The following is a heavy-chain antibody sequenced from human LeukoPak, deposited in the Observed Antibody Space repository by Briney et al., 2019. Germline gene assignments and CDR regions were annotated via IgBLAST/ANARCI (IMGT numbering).Heavy chain of an antibody. CDR2: INPSGGST. J-gene: IGHJ4*02. Sequence: ASVKVSCKASGYTFTSYYMHWVRQAPGQGLEWMGIINPSGGSTSYAQKFQGRVTMTRDTSIVYMELSSLRSDDTAVYYCAREGGSYGYVFLDYWGRGTLVTVSS. CDR3: AREGGSYGYVFLDY. D-gene: IGHD5-18*01. CDR1: GYTFTSYY. V-gene: IGHV1-46*01.